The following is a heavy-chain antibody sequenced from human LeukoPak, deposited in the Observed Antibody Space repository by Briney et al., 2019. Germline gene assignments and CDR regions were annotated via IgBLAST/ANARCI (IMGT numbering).Heavy chain of an antibody. Sequence: GGSLRLSCAASGIIFSNYWMSWVRQAPGKGLEWVGNIKPDGSEKNYVDSVKGRFTISRDNAKNSLYLQMNGLRAEDTAVYYCARDRWLDYWGQGTLVTVSS. CDR3: ARDRWLDY. J-gene: IGHJ4*02. CDR1: GIIFSNYW. D-gene: IGHD4-23*01. CDR2: IKPDGSEK. V-gene: IGHV3-7*01.